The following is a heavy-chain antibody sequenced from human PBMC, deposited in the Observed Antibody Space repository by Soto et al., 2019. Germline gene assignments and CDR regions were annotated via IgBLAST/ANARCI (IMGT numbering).Heavy chain of an antibody. CDR3: ARASPVICGGDPCYRLDSSFDS. V-gene: IGHV1-69*01. CDR2: IIPLFGTP. CDR1: GATFSTTG. D-gene: IGHD2-21*02. J-gene: IGHJ5*01. Sequence: QVQLVQSGAEVRKPGSSLRVSCKSSGATFSTTGISWVRQAPGQGLEWMGGIIPLFGTPKYARKFQGRVSTTADDSTNTVYTELNSLRPGDAAVYYCARASPVICGGDPCYRLDSSFDSWGQGSLVIVSS.